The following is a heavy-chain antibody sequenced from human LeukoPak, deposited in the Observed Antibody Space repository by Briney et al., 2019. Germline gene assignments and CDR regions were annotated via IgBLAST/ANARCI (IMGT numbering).Heavy chain of an antibody. Sequence: PSETLSLTCTVSGGSVSSGSYYWSWIRQPPGKGLEWIGYIYYSGSTHYNPSLKSRVTISVDTSRNQFSLKLNSVTAADTAVYYCARYQSSGLPHWGQGTLVTVSS. CDR1: GGSVSSGSYY. V-gene: IGHV4-61*01. D-gene: IGHD3-22*01. CDR2: IYYSGST. CDR3: ARYQSSGLPH. J-gene: IGHJ1*01.